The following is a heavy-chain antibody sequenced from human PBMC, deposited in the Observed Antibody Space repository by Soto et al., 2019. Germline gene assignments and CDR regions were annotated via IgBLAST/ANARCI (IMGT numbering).Heavy chain of an antibody. D-gene: IGHD1-26*01. CDR3: AKGFSYRGIDY. CDR1: GFTFSSYG. Sequence: QVQLVESGGGVVQPGRSLRLSCAASGFTFSSYGMHWVRQAPGKGLEWVAVISYDGSNKYYADSVKGRFTISRDNSKNTLYLLMSSLRAEDTAVYYWAKGFSYRGIDYWGQGTLVSVSS. CDR2: ISYDGSNK. V-gene: IGHV3-30*18. J-gene: IGHJ4*02.